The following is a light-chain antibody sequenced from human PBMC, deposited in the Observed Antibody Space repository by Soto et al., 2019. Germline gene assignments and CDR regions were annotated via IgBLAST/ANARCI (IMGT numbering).Light chain of an antibody. V-gene: IGLV2-8*01. J-gene: IGLJ1*01. CDR1: SSDVGGYNY. Sequence: QSVLTQPPSESGSPGQSVTISCTGTSSDVGGYNYVSWYQQHPGKAHKLMIYEVSKRPSGVPDRLSGSKSGNTASLTVSGLQAEDEADYYCSSYAGSTLYVFGTGTKVTVL. CDR2: EVS. CDR3: SSYAGSTLYV.